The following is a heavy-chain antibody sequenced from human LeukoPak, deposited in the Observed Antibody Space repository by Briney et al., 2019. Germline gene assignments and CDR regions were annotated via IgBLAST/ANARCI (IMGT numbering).Heavy chain of an antibody. CDR1: GFTFSSYA. D-gene: IGHD1-7*01. CDR3: AKDERNWNYNLASQTYD. J-gene: IGHJ4*02. Sequence: PGGSLRLSCAASGFTFSSYAMSWVRQAPGKGLERVSAISGSGSSTYYADSVKGRFTISRDNSKNTLYLQMSSLRAEDTAVYYCAKDERNWNYNLASQTYDWGQGTLVTVSS. CDR2: ISGSGSST. V-gene: IGHV3-23*01.